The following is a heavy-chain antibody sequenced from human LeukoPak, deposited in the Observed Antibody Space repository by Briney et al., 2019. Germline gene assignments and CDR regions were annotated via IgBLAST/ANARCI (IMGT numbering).Heavy chain of an antibody. D-gene: IGHD6-19*01. CDR1: GFTFSNAW. CDR2: IKQDGSKK. Sequence: GGSLRLSCAASGFTFSNAWMSWVRQAPGKGLEWVANIKQDGSKKNYVDSLKGRFTISRDNAKNSLFLQMNSLKAEDTAVYYCARETPDSSGWDWGQGTLVTVSS. J-gene: IGHJ4*02. V-gene: IGHV3-7*01. CDR3: ARETPDSSGWD.